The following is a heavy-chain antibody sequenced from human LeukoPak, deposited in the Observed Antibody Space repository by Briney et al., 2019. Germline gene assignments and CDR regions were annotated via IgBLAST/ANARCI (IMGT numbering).Heavy chain of an antibody. V-gene: IGHV5-51*01. CDR1: GYTFTDYW. D-gene: IGHD2-21*01. CDR3: ARLVFTADY. Sequence: GESLNISCKGSGYTFTDYWIAWVRQMPGKGLQWMGIIYPGDSDTRYSPSFQGQVTISADKSISTAYLQWSSLNASDTAMYYCARLVFTADYWGQGTLVSVSS. CDR2: IYPGDSDT. J-gene: IGHJ4*02.